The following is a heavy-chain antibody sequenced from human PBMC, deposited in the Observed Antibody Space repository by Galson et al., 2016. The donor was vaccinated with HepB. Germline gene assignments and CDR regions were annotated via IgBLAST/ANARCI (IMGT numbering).Heavy chain of an antibody. CDR2: ISYDGSNK. V-gene: IGHV3-30-3*01. D-gene: IGHD3-3*01. Sequence: SLRLSCAASGFTFTSYAMHWVRQAPGKGLEWVAVISYDGSNKYYADSVKGRFTISRDNSKNTLYLQMNSLRAEDTAVYYCARGSFWSGQLIRNYYGMDVWGKGTTVTVSP. J-gene: IGHJ6*04. CDR1: GFTFTSYA. CDR3: ARGSFWSGQLIRNYYGMDV.